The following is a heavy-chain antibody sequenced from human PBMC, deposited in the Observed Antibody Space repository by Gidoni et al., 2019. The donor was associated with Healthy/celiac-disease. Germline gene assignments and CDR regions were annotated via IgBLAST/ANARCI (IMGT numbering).Heavy chain of an antibody. CDR3: ARDKRLRDGYSPVDY. D-gene: IGHD3-16*01. CDR2: ISAYNGNT. CDR1: GSTFTSYG. Sequence: QVQLVQSGAEVKKPGASVKVSSKASGSTFTSYGISWVRQAPGQGLEWMGWISAYNGNTNYAQKLQGRVTMTTDTSTSTAYMELRSLRSDDTAVYYCARDKRLRDGYSPVDYWGQGTLVTVSS. J-gene: IGHJ4*02. V-gene: IGHV1-18*01.